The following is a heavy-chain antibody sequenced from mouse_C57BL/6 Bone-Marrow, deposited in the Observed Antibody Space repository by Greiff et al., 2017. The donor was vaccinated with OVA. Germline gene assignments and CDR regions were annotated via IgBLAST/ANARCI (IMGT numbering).Heavy chain of an antibody. D-gene: IGHD1-1*01. J-gene: IGHJ2*01. CDR1: GYTFTNYW. Sequence: QVQLQQSGAELVRPGTSVKMSCKASGYTFTNYWIGWAKQRPGHGLEWIGDIYPGGGYTNYNEKFKGKATLTADKSSSTAYMQFSSLTSEDSAIYYCARCPPRYYGSSYDFDYWGQGTTLTVSS. CDR3: ARCPPRYYGSSYDFDY. CDR2: IYPGGGYT. V-gene: IGHV1-63*01.